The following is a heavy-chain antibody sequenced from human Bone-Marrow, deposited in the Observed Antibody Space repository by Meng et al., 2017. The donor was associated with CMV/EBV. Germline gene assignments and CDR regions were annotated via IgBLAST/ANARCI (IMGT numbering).Heavy chain of an antibody. J-gene: IGHJ4*02. V-gene: IGHV5-51*01. CDR2: IYPGDSDT. CDR1: GYSFISYW. Sequence: GESLKISCKVSGYSFISYWIGWVRQMPGKGLEWTGIIYPGDSDTRYSPSFQGQVTISADKSISTAYLQWSSLKASDTAMYHCAREMGDYDSKAIFDYWGQGTLVTVSS. D-gene: IGHD3-22*01. CDR3: AREMGDYDSKAIFDY.